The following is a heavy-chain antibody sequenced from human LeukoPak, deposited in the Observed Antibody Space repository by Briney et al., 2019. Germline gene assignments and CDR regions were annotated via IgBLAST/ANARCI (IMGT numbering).Heavy chain of an antibody. J-gene: IGHJ4*02. D-gene: IGHD3-10*01. CDR1: GFPFSSYG. CDR3: IFGSIY. V-gene: IGHV3-30*02. CDR2: IRSDGNLE. Sequence: PGGSLRLSCTASGFPFSSYGMHWVRQAPGKGLEWVALIRSDGNLEYYADSVKGRFTISRDNAKDSLFLQMSSLRAEDTAVYYCIFGSIYWGQGTLVTVSS.